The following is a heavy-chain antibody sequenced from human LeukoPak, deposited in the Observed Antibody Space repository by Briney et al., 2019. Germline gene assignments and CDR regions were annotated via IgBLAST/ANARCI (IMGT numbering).Heavy chain of an antibody. D-gene: IGHD3-10*01. J-gene: IGHJ6*03. V-gene: IGHV3-23*01. CDR1: GSGFTFGNFA. Sequence: PGGSLRLSCEASGSGFTFGNFAMSWVRQAPGKGLEWVSGISGSGYYTYYADSVKGRFTISRDNSKNTLYIRMNSLRAEDTAVYYRAKDGSGGDYYFYFYMDVWGKGTTVTVSS. CDR3: AKDGSGGDYYFYFYMDV. CDR2: ISGSGYYT.